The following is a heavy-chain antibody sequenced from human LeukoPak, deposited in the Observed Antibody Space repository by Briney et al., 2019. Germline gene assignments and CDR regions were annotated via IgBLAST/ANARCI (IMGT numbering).Heavy chain of an antibody. CDR1: GFTFSSYS. CDR2: ISSSSSYI. CDR3: ARAAGYGGNSFSAAFDI. J-gene: IGHJ3*02. V-gene: IGHV3-21*01. Sequence: PGGSLRLSCAASGFTFSSYSMNWVRQAPGKGLEWVSSISSSSSYIYYADSVKGRFTISRDNAKNSLYLQMNSLRAEDTAVYYRARAAGYGGNSFSAAFDIWGQGTMVTVSS. D-gene: IGHD4-23*01.